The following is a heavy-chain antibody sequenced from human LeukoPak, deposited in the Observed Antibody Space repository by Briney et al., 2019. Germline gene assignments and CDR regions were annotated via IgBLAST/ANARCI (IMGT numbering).Heavy chain of an antibody. CDR2: ILYGGSS. J-gene: IGHJ4*02. D-gene: IGHD2-8*02. Sequence: SETLSLTCSVSGYSINSQYWSWIRQPPGKELEWIGYILYGGSSSYNPSLRSRVTMSFYTSKNQFSLQLSSVTTADTAVYYCARGIPLANLVFDFWGQGTLVAVSS. CDR3: ARGIPLANLVFDF. CDR1: GYSINSQY. V-gene: IGHV4-59*11.